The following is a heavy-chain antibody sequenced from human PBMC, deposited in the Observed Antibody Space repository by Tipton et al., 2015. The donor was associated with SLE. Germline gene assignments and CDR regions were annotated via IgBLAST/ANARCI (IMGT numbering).Heavy chain of an antibody. Sequence: TLSLTCTVSGGSISSHYWSWIRQPPGKGLEWIGYIYFTGSTNYNPSLKSRVTISVDMSKNQFSLKLTSVTAADTAVYYCARGHTAMVGSLYYYGMDVWGQGTTVTVSS. CDR2: IYFTGST. J-gene: IGHJ6*02. V-gene: IGHV4-59*11. CDR3: ARGHTAMVGSLYYYGMDV. D-gene: IGHD5-18*01. CDR1: GGSISSHY.